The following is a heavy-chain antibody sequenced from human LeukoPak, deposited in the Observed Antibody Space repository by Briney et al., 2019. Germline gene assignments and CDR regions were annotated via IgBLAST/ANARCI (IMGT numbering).Heavy chain of an antibody. D-gene: IGHD2-15*01. Sequence: GGSLRLSCAASGFTFSSYWMHWVRQAPGKGLVWVSRVNTDGSSTRYADSVKGRFTISRDNAKNTLYLQMNSLRAEDTAVYYCARERPRYCSGGSCYSYYFDYRGQGTLVTVSS. V-gene: IGHV3-74*01. CDR2: VNTDGSST. CDR3: ARERPRYCSGGSCYSYYFDY. J-gene: IGHJ4*02. CDR1: GFTFSSYW.